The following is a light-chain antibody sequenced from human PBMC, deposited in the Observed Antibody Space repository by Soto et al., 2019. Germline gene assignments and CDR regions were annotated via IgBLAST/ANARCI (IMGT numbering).Light chain of an antibody. J-gene: IGKJ4*01. V-gene: IGKV3-11*01. CDR1: QSVSSY. Sequence: EIVLTQSPATLSLSPGERATLSFRASQSVSSYLAWYQQKPGQAPRLLVYDASTRATGIPARFSGSGSETDFPLSISSLEPEDFAVYFCQQRSNWPLTFGGGTKVEIK. CDR2: DAS. CDR3: QQRSNWPLT.